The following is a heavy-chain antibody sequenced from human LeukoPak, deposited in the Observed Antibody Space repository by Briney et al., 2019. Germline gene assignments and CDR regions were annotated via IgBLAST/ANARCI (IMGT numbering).Heavy chain of an antibody. CDR2: ISYDGSNK. Sequence: GGSLRPSCVASGFTFSSYAMHWVRQAPGKGLEWVAVISYDGSNKYYADSVKGRFTISRDNSKNTLYLQMNSLRAEDTAVYYCARDSIAVADLWGQGTTVTVSS. CDR1: GFTFSSYA. V-gene: IGHV3-30-3*01. J-gene: IGHJ6*02. D-gene: IGHD6-13*01. CDR3: ARDSIAVADL.